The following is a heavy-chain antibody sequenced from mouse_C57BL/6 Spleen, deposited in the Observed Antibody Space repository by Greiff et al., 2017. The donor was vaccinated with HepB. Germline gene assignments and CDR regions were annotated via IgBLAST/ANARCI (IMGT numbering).Heavy chain of an antibody. V-gene: IGHV1-63*01. CDR2: IYPGGGYT. J-gene: IGHJ4*01. CDR1: GYTFTNYW. CDR3: ARGSSGYDYAMDY. D-gene: IGHD3-2*02. Sequence: VQLVESGAELVRPGTSVKMSCKASGYTFTNYWIGWAKQRPGHGLEWIGDIYPGGGYTNYNEKFKGKATLTADKSSSTAYMQFSSLTSEDSAIYYCARGSSGYDYAMDYWGQGTSVTVSS.